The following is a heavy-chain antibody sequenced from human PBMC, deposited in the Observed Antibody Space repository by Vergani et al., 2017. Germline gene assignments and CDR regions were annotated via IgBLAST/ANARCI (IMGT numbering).Heavy chain of an antibody. Sequence: QVQLAESGGAKAQPGESLGLSWPASGFSFSTLAIHWVRQPPGKGLEWVAVISNDGSKKYYADSVKGRFTISRDNSKNTLDLQMNSLRTQDTAVYYCAKAGSVTSGSLQYNFYMDVWGKGTTVTVS. CDR3: AKAGSVTSGSLQYNFYMDV. D-gene: IGHD3-10*01. V-gene: IGHV3-30*18. J-gene: IGHJ6*03. CDR2: ISNDGSKK. CDR1: GFSFSTLA.